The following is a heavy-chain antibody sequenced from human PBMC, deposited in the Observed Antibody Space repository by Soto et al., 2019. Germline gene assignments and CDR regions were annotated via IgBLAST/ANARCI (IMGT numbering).Heavy chain of an antibody. CDR2: IIPIFGTA. D-gene: IGHD6-13*01. CDR3: ARVRTSSWPHIIYYSYGMDV. J-gene: IGHJ6*02. V-gene: IGHV1-69*13. CDR1: GGTFSSYA. Sequence: SVKVSCKASGGTFSSYAISWVRQAPGQGLEWMGGIIPIFGTANYAQKFQGRVTITADESTSTAYMELSSLRSEDTAVYYCARVRTSSWPHIIYYSYGMDVWGQGTTVTVSS.